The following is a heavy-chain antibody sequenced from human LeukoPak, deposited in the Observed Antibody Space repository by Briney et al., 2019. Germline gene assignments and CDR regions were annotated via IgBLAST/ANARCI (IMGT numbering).Heavy chain of an antibody. CDR2: INHSGST. D-gene: IGHD2-2*01. CDR3: ARERYCSSTSCYGGSYYYYGMDV. CDR1: GGSFSGYY. Sequence: SETLSLTCAVYGGSFSGYYWSWIRQPPGKGLEWIGEINHSGSTNYNPSLKSRVTISVGTSKNQFSLKLSSVTAADTAVYYCARERYCSSTSCYGGSYYYYGMDVWGQGTTVTVSS. J-gene: IGHJ6*02. V-gene: IGHV4-34*01.